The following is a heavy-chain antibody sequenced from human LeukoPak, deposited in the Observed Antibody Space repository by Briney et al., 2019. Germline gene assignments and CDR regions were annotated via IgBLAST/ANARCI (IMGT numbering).Heavy chain of an antibody. D-gene: IGHD2-15*01. V-gene: IGHV3-53*01. CDR1: GFTVSNNY. J-gene: IGHJ4*02. Sequence: GGSLRLSCAASGFTVSNNYMSWVRQAPGKGLEWVSVIYTGGSTYYADSVKGRFTITRDNSKNTLYLQMNSLRAEDTAVYYCARGGCSGGSCYFDYWGQGTLVTVSS. CDR2: IYTGGST. CDR3: ARGGCSGGSCYFDY.